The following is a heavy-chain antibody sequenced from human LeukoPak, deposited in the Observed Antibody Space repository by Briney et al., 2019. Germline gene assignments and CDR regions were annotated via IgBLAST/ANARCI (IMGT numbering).Heavy chain of an antibody. V-gene: IGHV3-7*01. CDR2: IKQEGSEK. CDR1: GFTFSNYW. J-gene: IGHJ4*02. Sequence: GGSLRLSCAASGFTFSNYWLTWVRQAPGQGLEWVANIKQEGSEKHYVDSVKGRFPISRDNAKNSLYLQMNSLRAEDTAVYYCARDRQIAYWGQGTLVTVSS. CDR3: ARDRQIAY.